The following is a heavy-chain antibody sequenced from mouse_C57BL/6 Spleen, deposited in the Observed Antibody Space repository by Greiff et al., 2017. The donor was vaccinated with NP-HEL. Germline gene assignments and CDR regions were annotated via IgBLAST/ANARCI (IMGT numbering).Heavy chain of an antibody. J-gene: IGHJ2*01. CDR2: ISGGGGNT. D-gene: IGHD1-1*01. Sequence: EVMLVESGGGLVKPGGSLKLSCAASGFTFSSYTMSWVRQTPEKRLEWVATISGGGGNTYYPDSVKGRFTISRDNAKNTLYLQMSSLRSEDTASYYCARRVDPLDYWGQGTTLTVSS. CDR1: GFTFSSYT. V-gene: IGHV5-9*01. CDR3: ARRVDPLDY.